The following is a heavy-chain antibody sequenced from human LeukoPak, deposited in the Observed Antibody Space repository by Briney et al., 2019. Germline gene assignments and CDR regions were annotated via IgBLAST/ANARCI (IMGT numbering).Heavy chain of an antibody. V-gene: IGHV4-59*05. CDR1: GGSISSYY. CDR3: ARHNGGGVGSYVAPGPPDYFDY. Sequence: PSETLSLTCTVSGGSISSYYWSWIRQPPGKGLECIGSIYFSGSAYYNPSLRSRVTISLDTSKKQLSLKLNSVTAADTAIYYCARHNGGGVGSYVAPGPPDYFDYWGQGTLVTVSS. J-gene: IGHJ4*02. CDR2: IYFSGSA. D-gene: IGHD1-26*01.